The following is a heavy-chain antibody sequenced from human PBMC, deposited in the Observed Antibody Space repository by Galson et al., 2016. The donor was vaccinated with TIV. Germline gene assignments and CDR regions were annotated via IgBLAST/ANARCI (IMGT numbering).Heavy chain of an antibody. CDR3: ARKDSSVNGDLGGAFGI. V-gene: IGHV3-53*01. CDR1: GFSVNIFY. D-gene: IGHD4-17*01. Sequence: LRLSCAVSGFSVNIFYMGWVRQAPGKGLEWVSLLESGGTTHYTDSVKGRFTITRDSSWNTLFLQMNDLRADDTAIYYCARKDSSVNGDLGGAFGIWGRGTMVTVSS. J-gene: IGHJ3*02. CDR2: LESGGTT.